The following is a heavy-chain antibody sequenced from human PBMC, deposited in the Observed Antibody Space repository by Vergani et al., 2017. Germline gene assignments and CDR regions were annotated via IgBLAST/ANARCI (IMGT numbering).Heavy chain of an antibody. V-gene: IGHV3-30-3*01. Sequence: VQLVESGGGLVKPGGSLRLSCAASGFTFSSYAMHWVRLAPGKGLEWVAVISYDGSNKYYADSVKGRFTISRDNSKNTLYLQMNSLRAEDTAVYYCARGGAALKAWFDPWGQGTLVTVSS. D-gene: IGHD6-6*01. CDR1: GFTFSSYA. J-gene: IGHJ5*02. CDR2: ISYDGSNK. CDR3: ARGGAALKAWFDP.